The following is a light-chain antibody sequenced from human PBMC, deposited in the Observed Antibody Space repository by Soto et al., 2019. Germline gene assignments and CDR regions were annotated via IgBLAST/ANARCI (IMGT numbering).Light chain of an antibody. CDR3: QQANSFPIT. CDR1: HVISNW. CDR2: ATS. V-gene: IGKV1D-12*01. J-gene: IGKJ5*01. Sequence: DIQMTQSPSSVSASVGDRVTITCRASHVISNWLAWYQQKPGKAPKLLIYATSSLQSGVPARFSGSGSGTDFTLTISSLQPEDFATYYCQQANSFPITVGQGTRLEIK.